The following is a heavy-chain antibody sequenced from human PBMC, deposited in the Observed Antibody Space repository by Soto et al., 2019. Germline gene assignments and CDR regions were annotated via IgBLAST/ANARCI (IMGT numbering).Heavy chain of an antibody. D-gene: IGHD2-2*02. CDR3: ARGKDIVVVPAAIHYGMDV. CDR1: GGTFRKYP. J-gene: IGHJ6*02. V-gene: IGHV1-69*01. CDR2: IIPIFGTA. Sequence: QVQLLQSGAEVKKPGSSVKVSCRATGGTFRKYPISWVRQAPGQGPEWMGGIIPIFGTANYAQKFQGRVTITADESTSTAYMELSSLRSEDTAVYYCARGKDIVVVPAAIHYGMDVWGQGTTVTVSS.